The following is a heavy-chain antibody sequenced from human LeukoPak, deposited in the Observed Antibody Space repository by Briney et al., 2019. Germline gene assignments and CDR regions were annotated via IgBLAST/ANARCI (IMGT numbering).Heavy chain of an antibody. D-gene: IGHD6-13*01. V-gene: IGHV3-23*01. J-gene: IGHJ4*02. Sequence: GGSLRLSCAASGFTFSSYGMSWVRQAPGKGLEWVSAISGSSISTYYADSVKGRFTISRDNSKNTLYLQMNSLRAEDTALYYCATDSIAAAGAIDYWGQGTLVTVSS. CDR3: ATDSIAAAGAIDY. CDR2: ISGSSIST. CDR1: GFTFSSYG.